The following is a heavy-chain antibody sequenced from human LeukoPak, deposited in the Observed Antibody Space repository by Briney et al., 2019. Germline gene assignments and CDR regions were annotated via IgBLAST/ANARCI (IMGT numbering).Heavy chain of an antibody. V-gene: IGHV1-18*04. D-gene: IGHD3-3*01. CDR3: ARDRGTYYDFWSGYHY. Sequence: ASVKVSCTASGYTFTGYYMHWMRQAPGQGLEWMGWISAYNGNTNHAQNFQGRVTVTTETSTSTAYMELRSLRSDDTAVYYCARDRGTYYDFWSGYHYWGQGTLVTVSS. J-gene: IGHJ4*02. CDR2: ISAYNGNT. CDR1: GYTFTGYY.